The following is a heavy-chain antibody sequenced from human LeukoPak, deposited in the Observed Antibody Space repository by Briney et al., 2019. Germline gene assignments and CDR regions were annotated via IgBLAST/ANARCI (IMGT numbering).Heavy chain of an antibody. CDR3: ARVNGDHLDY. CDR1: GGSISSYY. V-gene: IGHV4-59*01. D-gene: IGHD4-17*01. CDR2: IYHSGGT. J-gene: IGHJ4*02. Sequence: SETLSLTCTVSGGSISSYYWSWIRQAPGKGLEWIGYIYHSGGTNYNPSLKNRVTISVDTSKKQFSLRLSSVTAADKAVYYCARVNGDHLDYWGQGTLVTVSS.